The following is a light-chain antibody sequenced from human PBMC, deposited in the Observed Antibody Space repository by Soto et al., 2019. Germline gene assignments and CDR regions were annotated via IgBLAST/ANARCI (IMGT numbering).Light chain of an antibody. CDR3: QQRSNWLIT. CDR2: DAS. J-gene: IGKJ5*01. Sequence: EIVLTQSPATVSLSPGERATLSCRASQSVGLYLAWYQQKPGQAPGLLIYDASNRATGIPARFSGSGSGTDFTLTISSLEPEDFAVYYCQQRSNWLITFGQGTRLEIK. V-gene: IGKV3-11*01. CDR1: QSVGLY.